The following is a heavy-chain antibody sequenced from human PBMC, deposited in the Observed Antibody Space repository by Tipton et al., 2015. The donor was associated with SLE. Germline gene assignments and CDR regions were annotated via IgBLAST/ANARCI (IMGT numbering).Heavy chain of an antibody. D-gene: IGHD2-8*01. CDR1: GFAFSNYA. CDR2: ISASGVST. CDR3: AKESETYCVSGVCSFDY. J-gene: IGHJ4*02. V-gene: IGHV3-23*01. Sequence: SLRLSCAASGFAFSNYAMNWVRQAPGKGLEWVSAISASGVSTDYADSVNGRFTISRDTSKKTLHLQMDSLRAEDTAVYYCAKESETYCVSGVCSFDYWGQGTLVTVSS.